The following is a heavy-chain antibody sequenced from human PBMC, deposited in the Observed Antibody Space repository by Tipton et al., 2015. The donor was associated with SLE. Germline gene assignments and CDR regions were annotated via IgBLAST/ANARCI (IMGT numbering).Heavy chain of an antibody. J-gene: IGHJ6*02. CDR1: GFTLSSYA. Sequence: SLRLSCAASGFTLSSYAMNWVRQAPGKGLEWVSGISGSGSSTYNAESVMGRFRTSRDNSKNTLYLQMNSLRAEDTAVYYCASLLWFRVYYYGMDVWGQGTTVTVSS. D-gene: IGHD3-10*01. CDR2: ISGSGSST. V-gene: IGHV3-23*01. CDR3: ASLLWFRVYYYGMDV.